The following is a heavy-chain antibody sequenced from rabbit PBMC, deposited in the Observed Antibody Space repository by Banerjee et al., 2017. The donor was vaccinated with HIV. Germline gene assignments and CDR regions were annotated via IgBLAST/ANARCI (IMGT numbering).Heavy chain of an antibody. J-gene: IGHJ4*01. CDR2: IYTSSGGT. CDR3: ARRGSDWADDL. V-gene: IGHV1S40*01. Sequence: QQLVESGGGLVKPGASLTLTCKASGFSFSSGYDMCWVRQAPGKGLEWIACIYTSSGGTWYASWAKGRFTISKTSSTTVTLQMTSLTAADTATYFCARRGSDWADDLWGPGTLVTVS. D-gene: IGHD4-1*01. CDR1: GFSFSSGYD.